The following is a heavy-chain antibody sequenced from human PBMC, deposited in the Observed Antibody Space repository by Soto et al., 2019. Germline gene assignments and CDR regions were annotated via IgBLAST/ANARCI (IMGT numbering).Heavy chain of an antibody. CDR2: ISAYNGNT. CDR1: GYTFTSYG. J-gene: IGHJ5*02. Sequence: ASVKVSCKASGYTFTSYGISWVRQAPGQGLEWMGWISAYNGNTNYAQKLQGRVTMTTDTSTSTAYMELRSLRSDDTAVYYWAKNHNNGIRDIGITRVREATHNWSDPWGQGTLVSLSS. D-gene: IGHD3-10*01. CDR3: AKNHNNGIRDIGITRVREATHNWSDP. V-gene: IGHV1-18*01.